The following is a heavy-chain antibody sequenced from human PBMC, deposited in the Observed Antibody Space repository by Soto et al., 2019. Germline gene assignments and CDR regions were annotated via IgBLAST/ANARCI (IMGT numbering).Heavy chain of an antibody. J-gene: IGHJ6*01. CDR3: TRDNPLPYNSNPGKCYYGMDV. CDR2: IYYNSGST. Sequence: QVQLQESGPGLVKPSQTLSLTCIVSGGSIRSGGFFWAWIRQHPGKGLEWIGNIYYNSGSTYYTPSLKSPVYLSVDASTQKFTLDLRSETAADTSAYFFTRDNPLPYNSNPGKCYYGMDVGGQWTTVIVST. V-gene: IGHV4-31*01. CDR1: GGSIRSGGFF. D-gene: IGHD1-20*01.